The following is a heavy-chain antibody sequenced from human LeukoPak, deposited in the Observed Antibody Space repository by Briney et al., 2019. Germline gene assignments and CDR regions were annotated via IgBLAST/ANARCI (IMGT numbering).Heavy chain of an antibody. CDR3: ARHLLEWLLFRAGWFDP. J-gene: IGHJ5*02. CDR1: GGSISSSSYY. CDR2: IYYSGST. D-gene: IGHD3-3*01. Sequence: SETLSLTCTVSGGSISSSSYYWGWIRQPPGKGLEWIASIYYSGSTYYNPSLKSRVTISVDTSKNQFSLKLSSVTAAYTAVYYWARHLLEWLLFRAGWFDPWGQGTLVTVSS. V-gene: IGHV4-39*01.